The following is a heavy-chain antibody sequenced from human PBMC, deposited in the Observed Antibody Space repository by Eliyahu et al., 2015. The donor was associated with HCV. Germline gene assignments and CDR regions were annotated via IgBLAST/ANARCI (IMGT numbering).Heavy chain of an antibody. J-gene: IGHJ4*02. CDR2: IKSKIDGGTT. D-gene: IGHD3-16*01. V-gene: IGHV3-15*01. Sequence: EVQLVESGGGLVKPGGSXRLXCXASGFXFSNAWMSWVRQAPGKGLEWVGHIKSKIDGGTTDYAAPVKGRFTISRDDSKNTLYLQVNSLKTEDAGFYYCTTEHYSYNGNDYWGQGTLVTVSS. CDR3: TTEHYSYNGNDY. CDR1: GFXFSNAW.